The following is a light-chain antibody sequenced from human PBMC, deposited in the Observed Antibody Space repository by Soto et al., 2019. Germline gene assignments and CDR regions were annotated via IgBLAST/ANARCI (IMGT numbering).Light chain of an antibody. CDR1: QSVGNN. J-gene: IGKJ1*01. CDR2: TAS. CDR3: QQYNKWPQT. Sequence: EIVLPQSPATLSLSPGERATLSCRASQSVGNNLAWYQQKPGQAPRLLIYTASTRATGIPAKFSGTGSGTEFTLTISSLQSEDFAVYYCQQYNKWPQTFGQGTKVDIK. V-gene: IGKV3-15*01.